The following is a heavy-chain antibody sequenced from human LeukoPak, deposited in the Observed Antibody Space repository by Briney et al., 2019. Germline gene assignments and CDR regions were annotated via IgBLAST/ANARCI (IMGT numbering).Heavy chain of an antibody. CDR2: INPGGGST. D-gene: IGHD1-14*01. V-gene: IGHV3-74*03. CDR3: ARSNQADDY. CDR1: GFTFSNYW. Sequence: PGGSLRLSCAPSGFTFSNYWMHWVRQGPGKVLVWVSRINPGGGSTTYADSVRGRFTISRYNAKNTLYLQMDSLRAEDTGVYYCARSNQADDYWGQGTLVTVSS. J-gene: IGHJ4*02.